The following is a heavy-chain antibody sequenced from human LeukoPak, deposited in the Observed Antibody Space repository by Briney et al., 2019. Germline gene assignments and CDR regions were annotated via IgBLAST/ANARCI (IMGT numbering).Heavy chain of an antibody. Sequence: GGSLRLSCAASGFTFSSYGMHWVRQAPGKGLEWVAVIRYDGSNKYYADSVKGRFTISRDNSKNTLYLQMNSLRTEDTAVYYCARESSSSSGYWSYYYYYYMDVWGKGTTVTVSS. V-gene: IGHV3-33*01. J-gene: IGHJ6*03. CDR2: IRYDGSNK. CDR3: ARESSSSSGYWSYYYYYYMDV. CDR1: GFTFSSYG. D-gene: IGHD6-6*01.